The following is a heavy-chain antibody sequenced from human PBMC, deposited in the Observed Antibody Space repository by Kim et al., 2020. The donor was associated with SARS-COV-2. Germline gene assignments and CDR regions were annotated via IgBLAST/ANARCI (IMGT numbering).Heavy chain of an antibody. D-gene: IGHD6-19*01. CDR1: GYTFTSYA. J-gene: IGHJ5*02. CDR3: ARDWIIAVAGTWGNWFDP. V-gene: IGHV1-3*01. CDR2: INAGNGNT. Sequence: ASVKVSCKASGYTFTSYAMHWVRQAPGQRLEWMGWINAGNGNTKYSQKFQGRVTITRDTSASTAYMELSSLRSEDTAVYYCARDWIIAVAGTWGNWFDPWGQGTLVTVSS.